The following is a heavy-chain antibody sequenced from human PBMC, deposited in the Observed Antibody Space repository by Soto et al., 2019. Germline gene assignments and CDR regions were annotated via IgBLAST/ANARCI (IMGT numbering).Heavy chain of an antibody. D-gene: IGHD3-9*01. CDR1: GFSLSNARMG. V-gene: IGHV2-26*01. CDR3: ARIPNYYDIWGDYYYGMDV. Sequence: ESGPTLVNPTETLTLTCTVSGFSLSNARMGVSWIRQPPGKALEWLAHIFSNDEKSYSTSLKSRLTISKDTSKSQVVLTMTNMDPVDTATYYCARIPNYYDIWGDYYYGMDVWGQGTTVTVSS. CDR2: IFSNDEK. J-gene: IGHJ6*02.